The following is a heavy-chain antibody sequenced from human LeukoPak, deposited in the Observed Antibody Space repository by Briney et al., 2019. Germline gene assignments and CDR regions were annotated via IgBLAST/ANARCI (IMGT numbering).Heavy chain of an antibody. J-gene: IGHJ5*02. CDR2: IYYSGST. CDR1: GGSISSGDYY. D-gene: IGHD2-21*02. Sequence: SQTLSLTCTVSGGSISSGDYYWSWIRQPPGKGLEWIGYIYYSGSTYYNPSLKSRVTISVDTSKNQFSLKLSSVTAADTAVYYCASTAVDHTWFDPWGQGPLVTVSS. CDR3: ASTAVDHTWFDP. V-gene: IGHV4-30-4*01.